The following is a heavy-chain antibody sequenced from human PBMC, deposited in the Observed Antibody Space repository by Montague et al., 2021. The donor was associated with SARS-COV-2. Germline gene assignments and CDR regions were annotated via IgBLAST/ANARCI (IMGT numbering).Heavy chain of an antibody. Sequence: SETLSLTCSVSGASITSESWVWIRQTPGGGLQWTAYVYDTGITGYHPSLRSRTTIAVDTSKNQLSLNVRSMTAADTAVYFCARERSGSDVFDLWGQGTSVTVS. CDR3: ARERSGSDVFDL. CDR1: GASITSES. J-gene: IGHJ3*01. V-gene: IGHV4-59*01. CDR2: VYDTGIT. D-gene: IGHD6-19*01.